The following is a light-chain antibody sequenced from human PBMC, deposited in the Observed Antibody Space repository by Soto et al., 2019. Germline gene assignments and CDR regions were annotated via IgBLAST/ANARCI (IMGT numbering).Light chain of an antibody. CDR2: EVR. Sequence: PVLTQPASVSGSPGQSITISCAGTMRDVGAYNLVSWYQQHPGRAPQLIIYEVRNRPSGISFRFSGSKSGNTASLTISGLQAEDEADYYCSSYTSKSSLIFGGGTKLTVL. J-gene: IGLJ2*01. CDR3: SSYTSKSSLI. CDR1: MRDVGAYNL. V-gene: IGLV2-14*01.